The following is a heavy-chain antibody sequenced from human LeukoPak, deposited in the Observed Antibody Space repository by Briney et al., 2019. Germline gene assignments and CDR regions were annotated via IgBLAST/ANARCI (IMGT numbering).Heavy chain of an antibody. J-gene: IGHJ3*02. D-gene: IGHD2-2*01. CDR2: IYYSGST. Sequence: SETLSLTCTVSGGSISSYYWSWIRQPPGKGLEWIGYIYYSGSTSYNPSLKSRVTISVDTSKNQFSLKLSSVTAADTAVYYCARRLGYCSSTSCPITALDIWGQGTMVTVSS. V-gene: IGHV4-59*01. CDR3: ARRLGYCSSTSCPITALDI. CDR1: GGSISSYY.